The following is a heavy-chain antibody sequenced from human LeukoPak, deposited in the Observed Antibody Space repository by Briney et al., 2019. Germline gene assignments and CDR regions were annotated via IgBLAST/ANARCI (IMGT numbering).Heavy chain of an antibody. CDR1: GFTFSGSD. CDR2: ITTMASNYAT. CDR3: TTYRSGHY. D-gene: IGHD6-19*01. J-gene: IGHJ4*02. V-gene: IGHV3-73*01. Sequence: PGGSLRLSCAASGFTFSGSDVHWIRQASEKGLEWVGRITTMASNYATAYAASVRGRFTISRDDSEDMAYLQMNSLTTADTALYYCTTYRSGHYWGQGTLVTVSS.